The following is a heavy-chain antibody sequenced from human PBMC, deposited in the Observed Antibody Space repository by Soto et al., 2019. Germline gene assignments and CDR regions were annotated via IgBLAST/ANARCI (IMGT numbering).Heavy chain of an antibody. Sequence: PGESLKISCKGSGYSFTSYWIGWVRQMPGKGLEWMGIIYPGDSDTRYSPSFQGQVTISADKSISTAYLQWSSLKASDTAMYYCARRVAAGIDYYYYYGMDVWGQGTTVTVS. D-gene: IGHD6-25*01. CDR2: IYPGDSDT. V-gene: IGHV5-51*01. J-gene: IGHJ6*02. CDR1: GYSFTSYW. CDR3: ARRVAAGIDYYYYYGMDV.